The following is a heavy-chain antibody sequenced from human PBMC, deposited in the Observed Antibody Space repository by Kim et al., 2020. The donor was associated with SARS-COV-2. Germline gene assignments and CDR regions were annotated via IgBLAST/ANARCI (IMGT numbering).Heavy chain of an antibody. CDR1: GYTFTSYA. Sequence: ASVKVSCKASGYTFTSYAMNWVRQAPGQGLEWMGWINTNTGNPTYAQGFTGRFVFSLDTSVSTAYLQISSLKAEDTAVYYCARRSSSSWYDSYYFDYWGQGTLVTVSS. J-gene: IGHJ4*02. CDR2: INTNTGNP. D-gene: IGHD6-13*01. V-gene: IGHV7-4-1*02. CDR3: ARRSSSSWYDSYYFDY.